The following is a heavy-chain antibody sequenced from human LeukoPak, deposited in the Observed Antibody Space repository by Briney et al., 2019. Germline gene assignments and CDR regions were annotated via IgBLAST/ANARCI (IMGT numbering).Heavy chain of an antibody. CDR2: IIPILGIA. CDR3: ARGSGYSYGPENWFDP. J-gene: IGHJ5*02. V-gene: IGHV1-69*04. Sequence: ASVKVSFKASGGTFTSYAISWVRQAPGQGREWMGRIIPILGIANYAQKFQGRVTITADKSTSTAYMELSSLRSEDTAVYYCARGSGYSYGPENWFDPWGQGTLVTVSS. D-gene: IGHD5-18*01. CDR1: GGTFTSYA.